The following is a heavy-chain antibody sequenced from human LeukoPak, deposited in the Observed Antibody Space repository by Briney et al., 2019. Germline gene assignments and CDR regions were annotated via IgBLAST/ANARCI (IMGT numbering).Heavy chain of an antibody. D-gene: IGHD3-22*01. CDR1: GFTFSDYW. CDR2: INTDMSST. Sequence: GGSLRLSCAASGFTFSDYWMHWVRQAPGKGLVWVSRINTDMSSTIYTDSVKGRFTISRDNAKNTLYLQMNSLRAEDTAVYYCARGGDSGRYYGDYWGQGTLVTVSS. CDR3: ARGGDSGRYYGDY. J-gene: IGHJ4*02. V-gene: IGHV3-74*01.